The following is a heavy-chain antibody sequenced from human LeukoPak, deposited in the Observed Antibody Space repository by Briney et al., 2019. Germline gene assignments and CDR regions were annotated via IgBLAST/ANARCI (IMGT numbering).Heavy chain of an antibody. Sequence: GASVKVSCKASGFTFASYAMNWVRQAPGQGLEWMGWINTNTGNPTYAQGFTGRFVFSLDTSVSTAYLQISSLKAEDTAVYYCARAYRYCSSTNCFFPGYWGQGTLVTVSS. CDR2: INTNTGNP. CDR1: GFTFASYA. J-gene: IGHJ4*02. CDR3: ARAYRYCSSTNCFFPGY. V-gene: IGHV7-4-1*02. D-gene: IGHD2-2*01.